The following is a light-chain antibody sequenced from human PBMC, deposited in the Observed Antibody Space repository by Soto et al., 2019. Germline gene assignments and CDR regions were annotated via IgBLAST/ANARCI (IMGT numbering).Light chain of an antibody. CDR1: QSISSW. Sequence: DIQKTQSPSTLFAFVGDKVTITCRASQSISSWLAWYQQKPGKAPKLLIYDASSLESGVPSRFSGSGSGTEFTLTISSLQPDDFATYYCQQYNSYQGTFGQGTKVDIK. J-gene: IGKJ1*01. CDR3: QQYNSYQGT. V-gene: IGKV1-5*01. CDR2: DAS.